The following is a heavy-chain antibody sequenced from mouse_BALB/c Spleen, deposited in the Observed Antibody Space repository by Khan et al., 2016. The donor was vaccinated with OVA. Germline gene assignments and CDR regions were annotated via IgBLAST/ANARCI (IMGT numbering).Heavy chain of an antibody. V-gene: IGHV5-6-5*01. CDR1: GFTFSSYV. D-gene: IGHD2-14*01. CDR2: ISSGGST. Sequence: EVELVESGGGLVKPGGSLKLSCAVSGFTFSSYVMSWVRQTPEKRLEWVASISSGGSTYYPDSVKGRFTISRDNARNIVYLQMSSLRSEDMAMYFCTREAYRYDEYYFDYWGQGTTLTVSS. J-gene: IGHJ2*01. CDR3: TREAYRYDEYYFDY.